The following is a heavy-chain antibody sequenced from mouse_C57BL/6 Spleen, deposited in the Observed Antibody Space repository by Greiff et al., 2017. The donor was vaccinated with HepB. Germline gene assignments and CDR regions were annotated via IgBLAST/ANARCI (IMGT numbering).Heavy chain of an antibody. CDR2: IDPSDSYT. Sequence: QVQLQQSGAELVMPGASVKLSCKASGYTFTSYWMHWVKQRPGQGLEWIGEIDPSDSYTNYNQKFKGKSTLTVDKSSSTAYMQLSSLTSEDSAVYYCARGPRGAMDYWGQGTSVTVSS. CDR3: ARGPRGAMDY. V-gene: IGHV1-69*01. CDR1: GYTFTSYW. J-gene: IGHJ4*01.